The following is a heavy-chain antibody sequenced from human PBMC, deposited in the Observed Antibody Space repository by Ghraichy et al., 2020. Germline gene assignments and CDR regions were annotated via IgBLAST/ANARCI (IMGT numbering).Heavy chain of an antibody. CDR1: SGSFNDYY. J-gene: IGHJ1*01. V-gene: IGHV4-34*01. CDR2: INHGGTT. Sequence: TLSLTCAVFSGSFNDYYWSWIRQPPGKGLEWLGEINHGGTTNFNASLKTRIAMSVDTSKKQFSLNLTSVTAADTAMYYCARRSPVHWSGRQGFTVWGQGTLVTVSS. D-gene: IGHD3-3*01. CDR3: ARRSPVHWSGRQGFTV.